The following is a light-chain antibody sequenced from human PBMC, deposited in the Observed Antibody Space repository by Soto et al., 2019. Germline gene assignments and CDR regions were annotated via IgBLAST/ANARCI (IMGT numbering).Light chain of an antibody. CDR2: AAS. CDR1: QGISSY. V-gene: IGKV1-8*01. CDR3: QQYYSYPRT. J-gene: IGKJ4*01. Sequence: AIRMTQSPSSLSASTGARVTITCRASQGISSYLAWYQQKPGTAPKLLIYAASTLQSGVPSRFSGSGSGTDFTLTISCLQSEDFATYYCQQYYSYPRTFGGGTKVEIK.